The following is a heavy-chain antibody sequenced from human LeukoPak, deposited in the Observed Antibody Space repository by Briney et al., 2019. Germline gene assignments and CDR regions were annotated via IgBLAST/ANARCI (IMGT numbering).Heavy chain of an antibody. V-gene: IGHV3-9*01. CDR3: AKDSSSWYYFDY. J-gene: IGHJ4*02. CDR1: GFTFSSYG. Sequence: GGSLRLSCAASGFTFSSYGMSWVRQAPGKGLEWVSGISWNSGSIGYADSVKGRFTISRDNAKNSLYLQMNSLRAEDTALYYCAKDSSSWYYFDYWGQGTLVTVSS. D-gene: IGHD6-13*01. CDR2: ISWNSGSI.